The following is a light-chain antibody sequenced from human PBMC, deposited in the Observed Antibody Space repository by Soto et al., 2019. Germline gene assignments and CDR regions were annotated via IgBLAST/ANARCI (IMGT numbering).Light chain of an antibody. CDR1: QSLSSS. V-gene: IGKV3-11*01. CDR3: QQRSNWPPIT. CDR2: DAS. J-gene: IGKJ5*01. Sequence: PAERATLSCRAGQSLSSSLAWYQQKPGQAPRLLIHDASHRAAGIPARFSGSGFGTDFTLTISSLEPEDAAVYYCQQRSNWPPITFGQGTRLEIK.